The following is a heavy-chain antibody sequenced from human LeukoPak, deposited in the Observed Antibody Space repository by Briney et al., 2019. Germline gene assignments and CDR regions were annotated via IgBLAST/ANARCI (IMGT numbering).Heavy chain of an antibody. CDR3: ARLADYFDY. V-gene: IGHV1-69*05. CDR1: GGSFSSYA. Sequence: SVKVSCKASGGSFSSYAISWVRQAPGQGLERMGRIIPILGTANYAQKFQGRVTITTDESTSTAYMELSSLRSEDTAVYYCARLADYFDYWGQGTLVTVSS. J-gene: IGHJ4*02. CDR2: IIPILGTA.